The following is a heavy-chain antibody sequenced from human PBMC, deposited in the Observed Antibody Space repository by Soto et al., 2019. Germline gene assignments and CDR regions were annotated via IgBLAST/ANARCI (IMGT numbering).Heavy chain of an antibody. D-gene: IGHD3-22*01. CDR2: INHSGST. V-gene: IGHV4-34*01. CDR3: AREVNDSSGYSGYYFDY. Sequence: SETLSLTCAVYGGSFSGYYWSWIRQPPGKGLEWIGEINHSGSTNYNPSLKSRVTISVDTSKNQFSLKLSSVTAADTAVYYCAREVNDSSGYSGYYFDYWGQGTLVTVSS. J-gene: IGHJ4*02. CDR1: GGSFSGYY.